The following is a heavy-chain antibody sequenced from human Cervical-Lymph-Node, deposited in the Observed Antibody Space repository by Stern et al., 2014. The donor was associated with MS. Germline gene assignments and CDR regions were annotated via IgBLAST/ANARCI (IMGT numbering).Heavy chain of an antibody. Sequence: DQLVESGGGLFKAGGSLRLSCAASGFTFSDYYMSWIRQAPGKGLEWVSYISRGGTSVYYAESVEGRFTISRDNAKNSLFLQMNSLRAEDTAIYYCVRDLCKSRICYPFDYWGQGTPVTVSS. D-gene: IGHD2-15*01. J-gene: IGHJ4*02. V-gene: IGHV3-11*01. CDR1: GFTFSDYY. CDR3: VRDLCKSRICYPFDY. CDR2: ISRGGTSV.